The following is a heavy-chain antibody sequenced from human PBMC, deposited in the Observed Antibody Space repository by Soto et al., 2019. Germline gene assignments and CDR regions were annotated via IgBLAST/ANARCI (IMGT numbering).Heavy chain of an antibody. CDR1: GGSISIGGYY. V-gene: IGHV4-31*03. Sequence: QVQLQESGPGLVKPSQTLSLTCTVSGGSISIGGYYWSWIRQHPGKGLEWIGYIYYSGSTYYNPSLKSRVTISVDTSKNQFSLKLSSVTAADTAVYYCARYGVCSIGRTIAVAGCNWFDPWGQGTLVTVSS. CDR3: ARYGVCSIGRTIAVAGCNWFDP. CDR2: IYYSGST. J-gene: IGHJ5*02. D-gene: IGHD6-19*01.